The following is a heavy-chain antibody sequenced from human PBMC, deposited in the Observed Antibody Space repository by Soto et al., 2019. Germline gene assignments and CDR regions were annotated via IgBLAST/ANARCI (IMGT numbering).Heavy chain of an antibody. J-gene: IGHJ5*02. V-gene: IGHV2-5*01. CDR3: AHGAIYSRSWLYCGP. Sequence: SGPTLVNPTQTLTLTCTFSGFSLTTSGVGVGWIRQPPGKALEWLALIYWNDVKRYSPSLKSRLTITKDTSKNKAVLTVTKLYPVDTATCACAHGAIYSRSWLYCGPWGHGALGTDCS. CDR1: GFSLTTSGVG. CDR2: IYWNDVK. D-gene: IGHD6-13*01.